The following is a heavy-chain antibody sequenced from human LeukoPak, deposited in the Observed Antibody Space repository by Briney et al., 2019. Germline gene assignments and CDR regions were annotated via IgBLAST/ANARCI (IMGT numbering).Heavy chain of an antibody. CDR1: GYSFTDYW. J-gene: IGHJ4*02. V-gene: IGHV5-51*01. CDR3: VRQDGSGIYYFDY. D-gene: IGHD3-10*01. Sequence: GESLKISCRGSGYSFTDYWVAWVRHMPGKGLEWMGFIWPGDSSTMYSPSFQGQVTISVDKSISTAYLQWNSLKASDTAMYYCVRQDGSGIYYFDYWGQGTLVTVSS. CDR2: IWPGDSST.